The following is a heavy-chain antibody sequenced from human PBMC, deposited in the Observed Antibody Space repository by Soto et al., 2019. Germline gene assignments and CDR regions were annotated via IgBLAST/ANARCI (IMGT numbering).Heavy chain of an antibody. CDR2: ISGYNGDT. CDR3: TRLDSNYDFWSGSPPRYGMDV. CDR1: GYTFTSYG. V-gene: IGHV1-18*01. Sequence: ASVKVSCKASGYTFTSYGISWVRQAPGQGLEWMGWISGYNGDTNYAQKFQDRVTMTIDTSTSTAYMELRSLRSDDTAMYYCTRLDSNYDFWSGSPPRYGMDVWGQGTTVTVSS. J-gene: IGHJ6*02. D-gene: IGHD3-3*01.